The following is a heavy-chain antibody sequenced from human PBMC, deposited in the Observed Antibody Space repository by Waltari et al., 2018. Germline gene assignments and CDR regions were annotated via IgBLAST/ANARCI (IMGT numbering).Heavy chain of an antibody. V-gene: IGHV5-51*01. Sequence: EVQLVQSGAEVKQPGESLKISCKGSVSNFTNYWIGWVRQMPGKGLEWMGIIYPDDSDTRYSPSFQGQVTISADKSISIVYLQWSSLKASDTAMYYCAALGRKGVVYWGQGTLVTISS. CDR3: AALGRKGVVY. CDR1: VSNFTNYW. CDR2: IYPDDSDT. J-gene: IGHJ4*02.